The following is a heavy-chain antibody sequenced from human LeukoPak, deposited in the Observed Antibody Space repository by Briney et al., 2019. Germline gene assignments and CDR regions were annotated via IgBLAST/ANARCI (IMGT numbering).Heavy chain of an antibody. Sequence: SETLSLTCAVYGGSFSGYYWSWIRQPPGKGLEWIGEINHSGSTNYNPSLKSRVTISVDTSKNQFSLKLSSVTAADTAVYYCARELNLYDGFDYWGQGTLVTVSS. D-gene: IGHD5/OR15-5a*01. CDR3: ARELNLYDGFDY. CDR2: INHSGST. V-gene: IGHV4-34*01. J-gene: IGHJ4*02. CDR1: GGSFSGYY.